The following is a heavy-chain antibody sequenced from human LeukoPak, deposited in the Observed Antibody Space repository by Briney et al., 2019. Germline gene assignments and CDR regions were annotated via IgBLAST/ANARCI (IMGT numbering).Heavy chain of an antibody. CDR3: ARKSARGGDFDY. Sequence: SETLSLTCTVSGGSISDYYWNWIRQPPGKGLEWIGNIYYTGGTNYNPSLRSRLTISVDRSKNQSSLKLSSVTATDSAIYYCARKSARGGDFDYWGQGTLVSVSS. J-gene: IGHJ4*02. CDR1: GGSISDYY. CDR2: IYYTGGT. D-gene: IGHD3-10*01. V-gene: IGHV4-59*08.